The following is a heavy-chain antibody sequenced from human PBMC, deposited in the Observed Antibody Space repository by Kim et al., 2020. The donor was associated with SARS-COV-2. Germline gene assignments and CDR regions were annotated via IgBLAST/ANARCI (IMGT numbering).Heavy chain of an antibody. J-gene: IGHJ6*02. D-gene: IGHD6-19*01. Sequence: GGSLRLSCAASGFTFSSYAMHWVRQAPGKGLEWVAVISYDGSNKYYADSVKGRFTISRDNSKNTLYLQMNSLRAEYTAVYYCARDPYSSGWYPYYYYYGMDVWGQGPTVTVSS. V-gene: IGHV3-30*04. CDR3: ARDPYSSGWYPYYYYYGMDV. CDR1: GFTFSSYA. CDR2: ISYDGSNK.